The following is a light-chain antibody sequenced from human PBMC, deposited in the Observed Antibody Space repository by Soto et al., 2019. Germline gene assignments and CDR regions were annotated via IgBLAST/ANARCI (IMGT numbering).Light chain of an antibody. CDR2: AAS. V-gene: IGKV1-8*01. CDR3: QQSYNSPFN. Sequence: AIRMTQSPSSLSASTGDRVTITCRASQGISSYLAWYQQKPGKAPKLLIYAASTLQSGVPSRFSGSGSGTDFTLTIDSLQPEDFATYYCQQSYNSPFNFGPGTKVDMK. J-gene: IGKJ3*01. CDR1: QGISSY.